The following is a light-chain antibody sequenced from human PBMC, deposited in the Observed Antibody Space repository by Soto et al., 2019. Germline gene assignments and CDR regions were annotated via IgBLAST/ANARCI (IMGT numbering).Light chain of an antibody. J-gene: IGKJ2*01. CDR3: QQYGSSPPYT. CDR2: GAS. Sequence: EIVLTQSPGTLSLSPGERATLSCRASQSVSSSYLAWYQQKPGQAPRLLIYGASSRATGIPDRVSGSGSGTDFTLTISRLEPEAVAVYYCQQYGSSPPYTFGQGTKLEIK. CDR1: QSVSSSY. V-gene: IGKV3-20*01.